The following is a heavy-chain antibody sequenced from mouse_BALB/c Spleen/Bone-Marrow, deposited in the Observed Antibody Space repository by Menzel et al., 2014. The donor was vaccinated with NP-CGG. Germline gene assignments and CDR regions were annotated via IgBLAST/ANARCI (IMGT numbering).Heavy chain of an antibody. V-gene: IGHV14-3*02. CDR2: IVPANGNT. CDR1: GFNIXDAY. D-gene: IGHD2-4*01. CDR3: ASYDYGYYFDY. J-gene: IGHJ2*01. Sequence: EVQLQQSGAELVKPGASVKLSCTTSGFNIXDAYMHWVKLRPEQGLEWIGRIVPANGNTKYAPKFQGKATITADTSSNTAYLQLSSLTSEDTAVYFCASYDYGYYFDYWGQGTTLTVSS.